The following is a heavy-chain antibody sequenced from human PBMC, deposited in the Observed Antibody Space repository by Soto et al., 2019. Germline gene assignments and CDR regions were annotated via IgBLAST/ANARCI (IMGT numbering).Heavy chain of an antibody. J-gene: IGHJ4*02. V-gene: IGHV3-74*01. CDR2: INGDGKTA. CDR3: ARPRYDGSGTPFDH. Sequence: EVQLVESGGGLVQPGGSLRLSCAASGFTFSSYWMRWVRQAPGKGLVWVSGINGDGKTATYADSVKGRFIISRDNAKNILYLQMNSLTADDTAVYYCARPRYDGSGTPFDHWGQGSLVTVSS. CDR1: GFTFSSYW. D-gene: IGHD3-22*01.